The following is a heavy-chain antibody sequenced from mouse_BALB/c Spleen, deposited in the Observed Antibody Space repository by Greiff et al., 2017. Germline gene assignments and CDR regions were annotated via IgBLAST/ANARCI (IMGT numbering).Heavy chain of an antibody. CDR2: ISYSGST. D-gene: IGHD2-12*01. CDR1: GDSITSGY. CDR3: ARGGYDSYAMDY. Sequence: ESGPSLVKPSQTLSLTCSVTGDSITSGYWNWIRKFPGNKLEYMGYISYSGSTYYNPSLKSRISITRDTSKNQYYLQLNPVTTEDTATYYCARGGYDSYAMDYWGQGTSVTVSS. V-gene: IGHV3-8*02. J-gene: IGHJ4*01.